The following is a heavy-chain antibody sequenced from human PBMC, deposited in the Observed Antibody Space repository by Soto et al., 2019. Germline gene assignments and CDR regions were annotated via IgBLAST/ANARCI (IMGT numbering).Heavy chain of an antibody. CDR3: ARAEGPVSGRTPFDY. CDR1: GGTFSSYT. D-gene: IGHD3-10*01. CDR2: IIPILGIA. V-gene: IGHV1-69*02. Sequence: QVQLVQSGAEVKKPGSSVKVSCKASGGTFSSYTISWVRQAPGQGLEWMGRIIPILGIANYAQKFQGRVTITADKSTSTAYMELSSLRSEDTAVYYCARAEGPVSGRTPFDYWGQGTLVTVSS. J-gene: IGHJ4*02.